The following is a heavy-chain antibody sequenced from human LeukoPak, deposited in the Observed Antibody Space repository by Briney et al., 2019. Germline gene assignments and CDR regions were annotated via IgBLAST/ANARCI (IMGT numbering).Heavy chain of an antibody. D-gene: IGHD4-17*01. CDR3: AIFTDYGDYEFDY. CDR2: IRYDGSNK. CDR1: GFTFSSYG. V-gene: IGHV3-30*02. Sequence: GGSLRLSCAASGFTFSSYGMHWVRQAPGKGLEWVAFIRYDGSNKYYADSVKGRFTISRDNSKNTLYLQMNSLRAEDTAVYYCAIFTDYGDYEFDYWGQGTLVTVSS. J-gene: IGHJ4*02.